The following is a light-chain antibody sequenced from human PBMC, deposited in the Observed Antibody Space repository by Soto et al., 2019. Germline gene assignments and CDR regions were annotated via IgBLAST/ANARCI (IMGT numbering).Light chain of an antibody. V-gene: IGLV2-23*01. J-gene: IGLJ2*01. CDR2: EGN. CDR3: CSYAGRSSVI. CDR1: SSDVGNYDL. Sequence: QSALTQPASVSGSPGQSITISCSGTSSDVGNYDLVSWYQQHPGRAPKLIIFEGNKRPSGVSNRFSASKPGNTASLAISGLQAEDEADYHCCSYAGRSSVICGGGTKLTVL.